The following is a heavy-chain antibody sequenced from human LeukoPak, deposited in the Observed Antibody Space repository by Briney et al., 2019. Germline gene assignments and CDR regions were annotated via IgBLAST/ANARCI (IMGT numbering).Heavy chain of an antibody. D-gene: IGHD6-6*01. Sequence: GGSLRLSCAASGFTFTSYAMSWVRQAPGKGLEWVSSISGNGVHTYHADSVKGRFTISRDNSKNTLYLQMNSLRAEDTAVYYCASWSRIAARRYYYYGMDVWGQGTTVTVSS. CDR1: GFTFTSYA. V-gene: IGHV3-23*01. J-gene: IGHJ6*02. CDR3: ASWSRIAARRYYYYGMDV. CDR2: ISGNGVHT.